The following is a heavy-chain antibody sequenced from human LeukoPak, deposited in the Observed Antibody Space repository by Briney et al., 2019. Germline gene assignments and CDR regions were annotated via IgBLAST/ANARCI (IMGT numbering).Heavy chain of an antibody. CDR3: ARGRTYYDILTGYPASSYYFDY. CDR2: IYHSGST. Sequence: PSQTLSLTCAVSGGSISSGGYSWSWIRQPPGKGLEWIGYIYHSGSTYYNPSLKSRVTISVDRSKNQFSLKLSSVTAADTAVYYCARGRTYYDILTGYPASSYYFDYWGQGTLVTVSS. J-gene: IGHJ4*02. D-gene: IGHD3-9*01. CDR1: GGSISSGGYS. V-gene: IGHV4-30-2*01.